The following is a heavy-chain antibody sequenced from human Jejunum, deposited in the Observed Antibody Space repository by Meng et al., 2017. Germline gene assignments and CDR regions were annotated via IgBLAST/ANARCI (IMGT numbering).Heavy chain of an antibody. Sequence: QGQLVESGGGVVQPGGSLRRSCAASGFTFSRHDMHWVRQAPGKGLEWVAVISNDGSTDFHADSVKGRFTISRDNSKNTLYLQMNSLRVEDTAVYYCARGRYGSSWYINFWGQGTLVTVSS. J-gene: IGHJ4*02. CDR2: ISNDGSTD. D-gene: IGHD6-13*01. CDR3: ARGRYGSSWYINF. V-gene: IGHV3-30*01. CDR1: GFTFSRHD.